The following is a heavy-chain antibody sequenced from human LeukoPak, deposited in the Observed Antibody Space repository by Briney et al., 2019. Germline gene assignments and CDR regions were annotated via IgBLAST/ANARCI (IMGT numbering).Heavy chain of an antibody. V-gene: IGHV3-74*01. D-gene: IGHD1-14*01. CDR2: INSDGSST. Sequence: GGSLRLSCEASGFTFSSYWMHWVRQVPGKGLVWVSRINSDGSSTSYADSVKGRFTISRDNGKNTLYLQMNSLRAEDTAVYYCATGQGHGTDVWGQGTTVTVSS. CDR1: GFTFSSYW. CDR3: ATGQGHGTDV. J-gene: IGHJ6*02.